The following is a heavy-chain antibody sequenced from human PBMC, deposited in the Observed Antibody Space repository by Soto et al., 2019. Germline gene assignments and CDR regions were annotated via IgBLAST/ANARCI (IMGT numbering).Heavy chain of an antibody. CDR3: AKVLYKAMVTQCYFDY. J-gene: IGHJ4*02. CDR1: GFTFSSYP. D-gene: IGHD5-18*01. V-gene: IGHV3-23*01. Sequence: GGSLRLSCAASGFTFSSYPMSWVRQAPGKGLEWVSAISGSGGSTYYADSVKGRFTISRDNSKNTLYLQMNSLRAEDTAVYYCAKVLYKAMVTQCYFDYWGQGTLVTVSS. CDR2: ISGSGGST.